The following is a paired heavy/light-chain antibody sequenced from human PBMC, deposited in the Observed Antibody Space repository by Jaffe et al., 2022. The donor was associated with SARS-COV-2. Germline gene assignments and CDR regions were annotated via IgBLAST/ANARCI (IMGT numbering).Heavy chain of an antibody. CDR3: ARDWSY. V-gene: IGHV1-46*01. Sequence: QVQLVQSGAEVKKPGASVKVSCKASGYTFTSYYVHWVRQAPGQGLEWMGVMTPSGSTIYAQKFQGRVTMTRDTSTSTVYMDLSSLRSEDTAVYYCARDWSYWGQGALVTVSS. CDR2: MTPSGST. CDR1: GYTFTSYY. J-gene: IGHJ4*02.
Light chain of an antibody. J-gene: IGLJ3*02. V-gene: IGLV10-54*01. CDR1: SNNVGNQG. Sequence: QAGLTQPPSVSRSLRQTATLTCTGNSNNVGNQGAAWLQQHQGQPPKLLSYRNNDRPSGISERLSASRSGNTASLTITGLQPEDEADYYCSAWDTSLSAWVFGGGTRLTVL. CDR3: SAWDTSLSAWV. CDR2: RNN.